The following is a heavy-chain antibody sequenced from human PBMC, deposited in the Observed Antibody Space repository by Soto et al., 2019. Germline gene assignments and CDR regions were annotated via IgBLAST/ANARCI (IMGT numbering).Heavy chain of an antibody. CDR2: NHSGST. J-gene: IGHJ3*02. CDR1: WVLQWLL. Sequence: SENPVPHLRCLWWVLQWLLLELDPPARREGAGVDWGINHSGSTNYNPSLKSRVTISVDTSKNQFSLKLSSVTAADTAVYYCARGRSNWNYVFGWTSDAFDIWGQGTMVTVSS. CDR3: ARGRSNWNYVFGWTSDAFDI. V-gene: IGHV4-34*01. D-gene: IGHD1-7*01.